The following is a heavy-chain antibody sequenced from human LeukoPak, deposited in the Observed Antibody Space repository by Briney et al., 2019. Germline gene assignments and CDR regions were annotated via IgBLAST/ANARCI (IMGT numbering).Heavy chain of an antibody. J-gene: IGHJ4*02. D-gene: IGHD3-22*01. Sequence: HPGGSLRLSCAASGVTVSSNYMSWVRQAPGKGLEWVSVIYSGGSTYYADSMKGRFTISRDNSKNTLYLQMNSLRAEDTAVYYCASTGDYDSSGYYFDYWGQGTLVTVSS. CDR1: GVTVSSNY. CDR3: ASTGDYDSSGYYFDY. V-gene: IGHV3-53*01. CDR2: IYSGGST.